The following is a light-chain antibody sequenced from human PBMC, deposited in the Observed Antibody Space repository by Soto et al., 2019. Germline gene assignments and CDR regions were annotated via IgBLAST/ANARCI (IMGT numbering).Light chain of an antibody. CDR1: RSDIGDSNF. CDR3: ASFRSGTILV. Sequence: QSALTQPASVSGSPGQSVTISCTGPRSDIGDSNFISWYQHSPGKAPRLLIYEVNNRPSGVSKRFSGSKPGNTASLTISGLLDDDEADYFCASFRSGTILVFGSGTKVTVL. J-gene: IGLJ1*01. CDR2: EVN. V-gene: IGLV2-14*01.